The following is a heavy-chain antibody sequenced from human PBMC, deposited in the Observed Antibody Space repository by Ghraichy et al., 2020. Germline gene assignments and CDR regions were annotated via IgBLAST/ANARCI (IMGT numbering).Heavy chain of an antibody. CDR2: INHSGST. Sequence: CAVYGGSFSGYYWSWIRQPPGKGLEWIGEINHSGSTNYNPSLKSRVTISVDTSKNQFSLKLSSVTAADTAVYYCARAARSSSWQTNWYFDLWGRGTLVTVSS. D-gene: IGHD6-13*01. CDR3: ARAARSSSWQTNWYFDL. CDR1: GGSFSGYY. V-gene: IGHV4-34*01. J-gene: IGHJ2*01.